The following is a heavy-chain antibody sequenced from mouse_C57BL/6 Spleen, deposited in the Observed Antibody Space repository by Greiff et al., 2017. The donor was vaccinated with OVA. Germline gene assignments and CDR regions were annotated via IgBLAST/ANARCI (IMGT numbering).Heavy chain of an antibody. CDR3: AISSITTVVATDY. CDR1: GYTFTDYY. D-gene: IGHD1-1*01. CDR2: INPYNGGT. Sequence: EVQLQQSGPVLVKPGASVKMSCKASGYTFTDYYMNWVKQSHGKSLEWIGVINPYNGGTSYNQKFKGKATLTVDKSSSTAYMELNSLTSEDSAVYYCAISSITTVVATDYWGQGTTLTVSS. V-gene: IGHV1-19*01. J-gene: IGHJ2*01.